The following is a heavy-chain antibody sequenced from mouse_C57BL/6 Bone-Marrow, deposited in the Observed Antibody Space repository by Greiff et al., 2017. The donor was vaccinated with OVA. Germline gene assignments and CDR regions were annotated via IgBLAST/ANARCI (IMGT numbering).Heavy chain of an antibody. CDR1: GFNITDDY. CDR3: TTNRY. J-gene: IGHJ2*01. V-gene: IGHV14-4*01. CDR2: IDPENGDT. Sequence: EVKLLEPGAELVRPGASVKLSCTASGFNITDDYMHWVKERPEQGLEWIGGIDPENGDTEYASKFQGKATITADTSSKTAYLHLSSLTSEDTAVYYCTTNRYWGQGTTLTVTS.